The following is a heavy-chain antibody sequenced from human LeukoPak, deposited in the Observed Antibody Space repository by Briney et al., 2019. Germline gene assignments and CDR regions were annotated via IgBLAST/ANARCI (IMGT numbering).Heavy chain of an antibody. J-gene: IGHJ6*03. CDR1: GGSFCGYY. CDR3: ARGQDTAMVKNYYYYMDV. CDR2: INHSGST. V-gene: IGHV4-34*01. Sequence: PSETLSLTCAVYGGSFCGYYWSWIRQPPGKGLEWIGEINHSGSTNYNPSLKRRVTISVDTSKNQFSLKLSSVTAADTAVYYCARGQDTAMVKNYYYYMDVWGKGTTVIVSS. D-gene: IGHD5-18*01.